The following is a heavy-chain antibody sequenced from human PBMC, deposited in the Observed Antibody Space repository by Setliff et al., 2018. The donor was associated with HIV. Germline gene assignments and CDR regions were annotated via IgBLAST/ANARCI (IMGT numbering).Heavy chain of an antibody. J-gene: IGHJ6*02. CDR1: GFTFSDYY. CDR2: ISSSGSTI. Sequence: GGSLRLSCAASGFTFSDYYMSWIRQAPGKGLEWVSYISSSGSTIYYADSVKGRFTISRDNAKNSLYLQMNSLRAEDTAVYFCARPTNIDTLYYGSQSFYMYYYGMDVWGQGTTVTVSS. V-gene: IGHV3-11*01. D-gene: IGHD3-10*01. CDR3: ARPTNIDTLYYGSQSFYMYYYGMDV.